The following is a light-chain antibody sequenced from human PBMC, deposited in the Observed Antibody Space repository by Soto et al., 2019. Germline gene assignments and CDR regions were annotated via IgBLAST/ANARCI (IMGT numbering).Light chain of an antibody. V-gene: IGKV1-5*01. J-gene: IGKJ2*01. CDR2: DAS. CDR1: QSISSW. CDR3: QQHNSYSRT. Sequence: DIQMTQSPSTLSASVGDRVTITCRASQSISSWLAWYQQKPGKAPKLLIYDASGLESGVPSRFSGSGSGTEFTLTISSLQPDDFATYYCQQHNSYSRTFGQGTKLEIK.